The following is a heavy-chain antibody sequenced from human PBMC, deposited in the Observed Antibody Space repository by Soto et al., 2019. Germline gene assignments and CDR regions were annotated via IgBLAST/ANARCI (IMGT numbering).Heavy chain of an antibody. D-gene: IGHD3-10*01. CDR1: GVTFSNYA. CDR2: ISHSGSST. Sequence: EVQFLESGGGLVQPGGSLRLSCAASGVTFSNYAMNWVRQAPGKGLEWVSGISHSGSSTYYADSVKGRFTISRDNSKNTLFLQMNSLTAEDTAVYYCAKGSWVHHGSEGGNWLAPWGQGTLVTVSS. J-gene: IGHJ5*02. V-gene: IGHV3-23*01. CDR3: AKGSWVHHGSEGGNWLAP.